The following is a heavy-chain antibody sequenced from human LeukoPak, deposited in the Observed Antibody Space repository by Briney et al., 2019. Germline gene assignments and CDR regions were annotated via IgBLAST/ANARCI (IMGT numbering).Heavy chain of an antibody. CDR2: IYPGDSHV. Sequence: GESLKISCEGSGHSFSLYWIAWVRQMPGKGLEWMGVIYPGDSHVLYGPSRQGRFTISSDKSINTAYRQWSSLEASDTAMYFCARLGGGRWSDTEHFSHWGKGTLVRVSS. CDR1: GHSFSLYW. CDR3: ARLGGGRWSDTEHFSH. V-gene: IGHV5-51*01. J-gene: IGHJ1*01. D-gene: IGHD5-24*01.